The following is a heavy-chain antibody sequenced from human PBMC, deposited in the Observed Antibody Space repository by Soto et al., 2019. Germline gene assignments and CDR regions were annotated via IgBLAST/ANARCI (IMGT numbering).Heavy chain of an antibody. CDR1: GYTFTGYY. Sequence: WASVKVSCKASGYTFTGYYMHWVRQAPGQGLGWMGWINPNSGGTNYAQKFQGWVTMTRDTSISTAYMELSRLRSDDTAVYYCAVLGYYGSGSYYNPYYFDYWGQGTLVTVSS. V-gene: IGHV1-2*04. CDR2: INPNSGGT. D-gene: IGHD3-10*01. CDR3: AVLGYYGSGSYYNPYYFDY. J-gene: IGHJ4*02.